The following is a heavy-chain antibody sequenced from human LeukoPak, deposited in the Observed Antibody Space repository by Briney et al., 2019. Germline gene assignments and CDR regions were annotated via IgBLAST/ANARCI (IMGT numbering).Heavy chain of an antibody. CDR1: GYTFTRYY. D-gene: IGHD3-22*01. CDR2: MNPNRGNT. Sequence: GASVQVSCKASGYTFTRYYINWVRQATGQGLEWMGWMNPNRGNTGYAQKFQGRVTMTRNTSISTAYMELSSLRSEDTAVYYCARGGGYYDRSAKYFIRPPEFWGQGTLVTVSS. J-gene: IGHJ4*02. CDR3: ARGGGYYDRSAKYFIRPPEF. V-gene: IGHV1-8*01.